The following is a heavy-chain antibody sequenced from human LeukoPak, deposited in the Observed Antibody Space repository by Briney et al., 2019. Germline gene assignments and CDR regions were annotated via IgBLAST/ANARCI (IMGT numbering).Heavy chain of an antibody. CDR2: ISAYNGNT. J-gene: IGHJ6*02. CDR3: ARGSSSSTYYYYYYGMDV. D-gene: IGHD6-6*01. Sequence: GASVKVSCKASGYTFTGYGISWVRQAPGQGLEWMGWISAYNGNTNYAQKLQGRVTMTTDTSTSTAYMELRSLRSDDTAVYYCARGSSSSTYYYYYYGMDVWGQGTTVTVSS. CDR1: GYTFTGYG. V-gene: IGHV1-18*01.